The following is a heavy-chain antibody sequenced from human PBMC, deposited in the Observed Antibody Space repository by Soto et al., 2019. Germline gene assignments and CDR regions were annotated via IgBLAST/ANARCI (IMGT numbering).Heavy chain of an antibody. CDR2: IKQDGSEK. J-gene: IGHJ6*02. D-gene: IGHD3-3*01. CDR3: ARAEVDFWSGPLDYGMDV. Sequence: GGSLRLSCAASGFTFSSYWMSWVRQAPGKGLEWVANIKQDGSEKYYVGSVKGRFTISRDNAKNSLYLQMNSLRAEDTAVYYCARAEVDFWSGPLDYGMDVWGQGTTVTVSS. V-gene: IGHV3-7*04. CDR1: GFTFSSYW.